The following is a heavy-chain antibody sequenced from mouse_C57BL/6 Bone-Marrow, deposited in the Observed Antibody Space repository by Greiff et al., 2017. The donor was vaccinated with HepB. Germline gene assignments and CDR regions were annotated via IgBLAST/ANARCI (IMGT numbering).Heavy chain of an antibody. CDR1: GYTFTSYW. CDR2: IDPSDSET. Sequence: QVQLQQPGAELVRPGSSVKLSCKASGYTFTSYWMHWVKQRPIQGLEWIGNIDPSDSETHYNQKFKDKATLTVDKSSSTAYMQLSSLTSEDSAVYYCARGGFDDGAWFAYWGQGTLVTVSA. V-gene: IGHV1-52*01. D-gene: IGHD2-12*01. CDR3: ARGGFDDGAWFAY. J-gene: IGHJ3*01.